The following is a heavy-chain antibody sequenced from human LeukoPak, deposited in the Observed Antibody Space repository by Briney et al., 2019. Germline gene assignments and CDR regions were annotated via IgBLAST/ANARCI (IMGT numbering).Heavy chain of an antibody. D-gene: IGHD3-10*01. CDR2: INPTGGST. J-gene: IGHJ4*02. V-gene: IGHV1-46*01. CDR3: ARSSPANYYGSGSYDY. CDR1: GYTFTGYY. Sequence: GASVTVSCKASGYTFTGYYMHWVRQAPGQGLEWMGLINPTGGSTGYEQKFQGRVTITADESTSTTYMELSSLRSEDTAVYYCARSSPANYYGSGSYDYWGQGTLVTVSS.